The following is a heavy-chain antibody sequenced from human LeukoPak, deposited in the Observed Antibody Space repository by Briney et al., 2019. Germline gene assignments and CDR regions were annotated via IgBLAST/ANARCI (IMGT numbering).Heavy chain of an antibody. J-gene: IGHJ4*02. CDR1: GGSISSGDYY. V-gene: IGHV4-30-4*01. Sequence: SQTLSLTCTVSGGSISSGDYYWSWIRQPPGKGLEWIGYIYYSGSTYYNPSLKSRVTISVDTSKNQFSLKPSSVTAADTAVYYCAREWFGGYFDYWGQGTLVTVSS. CDR3: AREWFGGYFDY. CDR2: IYYSGST. D-gene: IGHD3-10*01.